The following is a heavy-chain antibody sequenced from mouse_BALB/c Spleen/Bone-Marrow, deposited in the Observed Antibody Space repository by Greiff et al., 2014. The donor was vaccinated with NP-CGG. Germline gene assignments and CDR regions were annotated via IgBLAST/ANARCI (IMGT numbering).Heavy chain of an antibody. Sequence: LKESGPGLVKPSQSLSLTCTVTGYSITSDYAWNWIRQFPGNKLEWMGYISYSGNTSYNPSLKSRISITRDTSKNQFFLQLNSVTTEDTATYYCARYDYDGVDYWGQGTTLTVSS. J-gene: IGHJ2*01. CDR2: ISYSGNT. D-gene: IGHD2-4*01. CDR1: GYSITSDYA. CDR3: ARYDYDGVDY. V-gene: IGHV3-2*02.